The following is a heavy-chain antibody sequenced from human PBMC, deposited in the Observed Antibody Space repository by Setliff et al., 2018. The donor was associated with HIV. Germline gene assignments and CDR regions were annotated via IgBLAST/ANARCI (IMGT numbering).Heavy chain of an antibody. V-gene: IGHV1-2*02. Sequence: ASVKVSCKASGYTFTGHYLHWVRQAPGQGLEWLGWVNPNSGDAIYAQNFQGRVTMTRDTSTSTVYMELSSLRSEDTAVYYCARHDITLVRGLVWGQGTTVTVSS. CDR1: GYTFTGHY. CDR2: VNPNSGDA. J-gene: IGHJ6*02. CDR3: ARHDITLVRGLV. D-gene: IGHD3-10*01.